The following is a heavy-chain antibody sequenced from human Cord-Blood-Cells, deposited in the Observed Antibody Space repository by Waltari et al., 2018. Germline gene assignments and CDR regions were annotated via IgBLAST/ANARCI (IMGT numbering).Heavy chain of an antibody. CDR2: ISWNIVSI. Sequence: EVQLVESGGGLVQPGRSLRLSCAASGFTFDDYAMHWGRQAPGKGLEWVSGISWNIVSIGYADSVKGRFTISRDNAKNSLYLQMNSRRAEDTALYYCAKDATSRSYFDYWGQGTLVTVSS. D-gene: IGHD2-2*01. J-gene: IGHJ4*02. CDR3: AKDATSRSYFDY. V-gene: IGHV3-9*01. CDR1: GFTFDDYA.